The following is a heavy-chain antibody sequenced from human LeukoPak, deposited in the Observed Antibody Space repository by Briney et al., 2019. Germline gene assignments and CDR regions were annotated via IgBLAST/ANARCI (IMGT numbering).Heavy chain of an antibody. CDR1: GGSISSYY. Sequence: SETLSLTCTVSGGSISSYYWSWIRQPPGKGLEWIGYIYYSGSTNYNPSLKSRVTISVDTSKNQFSLRLSSVTAADTAVYYCARHSSGWYYYLDYWGQGTLVTVSS. J-gene: IGHJ4*02. D-gene: IGHD6-19*01. CDR2: IYYSGST. V-gene: IGHV4-59*08. CDR3: ARHSSGWYYYLDY.